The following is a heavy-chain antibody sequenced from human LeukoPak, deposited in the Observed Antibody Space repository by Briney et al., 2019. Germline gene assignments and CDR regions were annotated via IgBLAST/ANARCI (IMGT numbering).Heavy chain of an antibody. CDR1: GFTFSSYS. CDR3: ARALVVITHYYYYMDV. D-gene: IGHD3-22*01. J-gene: IGHJ6*03. Sequence: GGSLRLSCAASGFTFSSYSMNWVRHAPRKGREWVSSISSSRSYIHYADSVKGRFTMSRDNANNSLYLQMNSLRAEDTAVYYCARALVVITHYYYYMDVWGKGTTVTVSS. CDR2: ISSSRSYI. V-gene: IGHV3-21*01.